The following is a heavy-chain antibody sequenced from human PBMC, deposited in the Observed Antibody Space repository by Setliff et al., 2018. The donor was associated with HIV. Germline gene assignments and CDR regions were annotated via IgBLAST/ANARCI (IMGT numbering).Heavy chain of an antibody. V-gene: IGHV4-39*01. CDR2: IYYSGST. D-gene: IGHD3-22*01. CDR1: GGSIKSSSDY. J-gene: IGHJ4*02. Sequence: PSETLSLTCTVSGGSIKSSSDYWGWIRQPPGKGLERIGTIYYSGSTYYNPSLKSRVTISVDTSKNQFSLKLSSVTAADTTVYYCARHSGLGGYYSPFDYWGPGTLVTVSS. CDR3: ARHSGLGGYYSPFDY.